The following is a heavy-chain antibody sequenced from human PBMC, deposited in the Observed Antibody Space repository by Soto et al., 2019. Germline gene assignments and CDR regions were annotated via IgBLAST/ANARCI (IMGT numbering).Heavy chain of an antibody. CDR1: GFSLSNARMG. CDR2: IFSNDEK. Sequence: QVTLKESGPVLVKPTETLTLTCTVSGFSLSNARMGVSWIRQPPGKALEWIAHIFSNDEKSYSTSLKSRLTISKDTSKSQVVLTMTNMDPVDTATYYCARISDDSSGYYRWSWFDPWGQGTLVTVSS. D-gene: IGHD3-22*01. V-gene: IGHV2-26*01. J-gene: IGHJ5*02. CDR3: ARISDDSSGYYRWSWFDP.